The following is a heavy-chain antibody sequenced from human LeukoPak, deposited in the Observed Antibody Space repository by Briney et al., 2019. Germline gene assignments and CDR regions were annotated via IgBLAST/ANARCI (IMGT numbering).Heavy chain of an antibody. Sequence: GGSLRLSCSVSGFTLSTYVMHWVRQAPGKGLEYVSAISSNGDNTYYADSVKGRFTISRDNSKNTLYLQMSSLRADDTAVYYCVRGTGYWGQGTLVTVSS. J-gene: IGHJ4*02. CDR1: GFTLSTYV. V-gene: IGHV3-64D*06. CDR3: VRGTGY. CDR2: ISSNGDNT.